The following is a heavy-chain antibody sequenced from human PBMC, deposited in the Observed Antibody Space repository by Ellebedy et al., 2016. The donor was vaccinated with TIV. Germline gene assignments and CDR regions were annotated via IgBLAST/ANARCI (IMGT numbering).Heavy chain of an antibody. CDR1: GGTFSSYT. D-gene: IGHD3-3*01. J-gene: IGHJ6*02. CDR2: IIPIFGTA. CDR3: ATREWLDPMDV. Sequence: SVKVSXXASGGTFSSYTISWVRQAPGQRLEWMGGIIPIFGTANYAQKFQGRVTITADESTSTAYMELSSLRSEDTATYYCATREWLDPMDVWGQGTTVTVSS. V-gene: IGHV1-69*13.